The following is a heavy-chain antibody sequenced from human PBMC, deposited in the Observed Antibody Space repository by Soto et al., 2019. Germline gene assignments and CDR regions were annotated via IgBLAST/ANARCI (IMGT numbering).Heavy chain of an antibody. V-gene: IGHV3-15*01. D-gene: IGHD3-10*01. Sequence: VGSLRLSCAASGFAVSNAWMSWVRQARGKGLEWVGRIKSKTDGGTTDYAAPVKGRFTISRDDSKNTLYLQMNSLKTEDTAVYYCTTDRDYYGSVSYYIPDYYPYGMDVWGQGTPVTVSS. CDR1: GFAVSNAW. CDR2: IKSKTDGGTT. CDR3: TTDRDYYGSVSYYIPDYYPYGMDV. J-gene: IGHJ6*02.